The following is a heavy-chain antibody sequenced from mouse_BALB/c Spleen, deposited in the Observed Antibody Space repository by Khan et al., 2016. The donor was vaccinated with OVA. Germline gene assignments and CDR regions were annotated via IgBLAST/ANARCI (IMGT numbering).Heavy chain of an antibody. CDR1: GYTFTSYT. CDR2: INPSNGYT. J-gene: IGHJ3*01. Sequence: VQLKESGAELARPGASVKMSCKASGYTFTSYTIHWIKLRPGQGLEWIGYINPSNGYTNYNQKFKDKATLTADKSSTTASMQLSSLTSDDSAVYYSVRDGADHRNDGWFAYWGQGTLVTVSA. V-gene: IGHV1-4*01. CDR3: VRDGADHRNDGWFAY. D-gene: IGHD2-14*01.